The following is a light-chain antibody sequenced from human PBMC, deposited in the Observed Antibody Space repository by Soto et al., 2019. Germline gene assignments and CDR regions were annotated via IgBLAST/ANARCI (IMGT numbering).Light chain of an antibody. CDR3: QQYHTWPIT. J-gene: IGKJ4*01. V-gene: IGKV3D-15*01. CDR1: QSVSST. Sequence: EIVMTQSPATLSVSPGERATLSCRASQSVSSTFLAWYQQKPGQAPRLLIYGASTRAAGIPDRFSGSGSGTDFTLTISSLQSEDCAIYYCQQYHTWPITFGGGTKVDIK. CDR2: GAS.